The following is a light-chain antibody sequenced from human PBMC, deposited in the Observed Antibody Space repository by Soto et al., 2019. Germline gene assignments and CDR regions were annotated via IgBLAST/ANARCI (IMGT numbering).Light chain of an antibody. CDR1: SSDVGGYNY. Sequence: QSALAQPASVSGSPGQSITISCTGTSSDVGGYNYVSWYQQHPGKAPKLIIYEVSNRPSGVSNRFSGSKSGNTASLSISGLQAEDEADYYCSSYTITTTPVVFGGGTKLTVL. J-gene: IGLJ2*01. CDR3: SSYTITTTPVV. V-gene: IGLV2-14*01. CDR2: EVS.